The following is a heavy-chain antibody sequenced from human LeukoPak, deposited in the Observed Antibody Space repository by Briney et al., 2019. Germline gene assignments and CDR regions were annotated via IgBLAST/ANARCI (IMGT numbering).Heavy chain of an antibody. V-gene: IGHV3-74*01. CDR3: ARGRPHGNDY. CDR1: GFTFSNFW. D-gene: IGHD4-23*01. Sequence: GGSLRLSCAASGFTFSNFWMNWVRQAPGKGLVWVSRIASDGSSTTYADSVKGRFSISRDNAKNTLYLQMNSLRVEDTAVYYCARGRPHGNDYWGQGTLVTVSS. CDR2: IASDGSST. J-gene: IGHJ4*02.